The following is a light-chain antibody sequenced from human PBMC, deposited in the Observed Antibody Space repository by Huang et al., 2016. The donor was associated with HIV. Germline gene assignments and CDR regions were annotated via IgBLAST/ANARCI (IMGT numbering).Light chain of an antibody. CDR2: DAS. V-gene: IGKV3-15*01. CDR3: QQYNNWPFT. CDR1: QSVSTR. Sequence: EIVMTQSPATLSVSPGERATLSCRTSQSVSTRLAWYQQRCGQPPRLLISDASPRATGIPARFSGSGSETEFTLTVSSLQSEDFAVYYCQQYNNWPFTFGQGTNLEIK. J-gene: IGKJ2*01.